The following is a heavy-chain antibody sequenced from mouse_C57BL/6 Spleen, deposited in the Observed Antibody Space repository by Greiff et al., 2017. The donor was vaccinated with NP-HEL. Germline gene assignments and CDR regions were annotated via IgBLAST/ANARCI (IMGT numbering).Heavy chain of an antibody. V-gene: IGHV2-2*01. D-gene: IGHD1-1*01. Sequence: QVQLKESGPGLVQPSQSLSITCTVSGFSLTSYGVHWVRQSPGKGLEWLGVIWSGGSTDYNAAFISRLSISKDNSKSQVFFKMNSLQADDTAIYYCARNYDYYGSSSGGYFDVWGTGTTVTVSS. CDR1: GFSLTSYG. J-gene: IGHJ1*03. CDR2: IWSGGST. CDR3: ARNYDYYGSSSGGYFDV.